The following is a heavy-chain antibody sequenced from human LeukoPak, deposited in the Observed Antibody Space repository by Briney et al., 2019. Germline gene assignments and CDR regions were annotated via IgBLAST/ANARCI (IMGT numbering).Heavy chain of an antibody. CDR1: RFSFSNYA. V-gene: IGHV3-23*01. D-gene: IGHD4-11*01. Sequence: GGSLRLSCAASRFSFSNYAISWVRQAPGKGLEWVSVISGSGGTTFCADPVKGRFTISRDNSNNTLYLQMNSLRVGDTAVYYCAKGRTVLNDALDVWGQGTMVTVSS. J-gene: IGHJ3*01. CDR3: AKGRTVLNDALDV. CDR2: ISGSGGTT.